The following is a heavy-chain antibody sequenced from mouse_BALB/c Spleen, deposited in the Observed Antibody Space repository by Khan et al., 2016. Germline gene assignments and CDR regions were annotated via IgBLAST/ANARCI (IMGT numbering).Heavy chain of an antibody. CDR2: INSNGGST. CDR3: ARENDRYYFDY. D-gene: IGHD2-14*01. V-gene: IGHV5-6-3*01. Sequence: EVELVESGGGLVQPGGSLKLSCAASGFTFSTYGMSWVRQTPDKRLELVATINSNGGSTYYPDSVKGRFTISRDNAKNTLYLQMSSLKSEDTVMRYCARENDRYYFDYRGQGTTLTVSS. CDR1: GFTFSTYG. J-gene: IGHJ2*01.